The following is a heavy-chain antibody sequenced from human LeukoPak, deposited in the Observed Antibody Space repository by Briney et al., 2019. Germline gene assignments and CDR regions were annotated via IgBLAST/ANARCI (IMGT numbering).Heavy chain of an antibody. Sequence: SETLSLTCTVSGYSISSGYYWGWIRQPPGKGLEWIGSIYHSGSTYYNPSLKSRVTISVDTSKNQFSLKLSSVTAADTAVYYCARNSLWFGELLEDYWGQGTLVTVSS. CDR3: ARNSLWFGELLEDY. CDR1: GYSISSGYY. V-gene: IGHV4-38-2*02. CDR2: IYHSGST. J-gene: IGHJ4*02. D-gene: IGHD3-10*01.